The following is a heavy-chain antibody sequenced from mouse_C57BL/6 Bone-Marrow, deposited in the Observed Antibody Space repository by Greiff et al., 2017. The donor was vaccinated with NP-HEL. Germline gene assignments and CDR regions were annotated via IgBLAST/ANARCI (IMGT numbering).Heavy chain of an antibody. J-gene: IGHJ4*01. V-gene: IGHV2-5*01. CDR2: LWRGGST. CDR1: GFSLTSYG. Sequence: VKLVESGPGLVQPSQSLSITCTVSGFSLTSYGVHWVRQSPGKGLEWLGVLWRGGSTDYNAAFMSRLSITKDNSKSQVFFKMNSLQADDTAIYYCASHYYGSSYGYYAMDYWGQGTSVTVSS. D-gene: IGHD1-1*01. CDR3: ASHYYGSSYGYYAMDY.